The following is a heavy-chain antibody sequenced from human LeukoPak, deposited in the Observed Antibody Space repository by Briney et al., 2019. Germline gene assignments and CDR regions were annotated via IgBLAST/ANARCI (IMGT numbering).Heavy chain of an antibody. CDR1: GFTFSSYD. V-gene: IGHV3-23*01. D-gene: IGHD2-15*01. J-gene: IGHJ5*02. Sequence: PGGSLRLSCAASGFTFSSYDMSWVRQAPGKGLEWVSVISGSGDSTYYAGSVKGRFTISRDNAKNSLYLQMNSLRAEDTAVYYCAREIVVVVAATHRNWFDPWGQGTLVTVFS. CDR2: ISGSGDST. CDR3: AREIVVVVAATHRNWFDP.